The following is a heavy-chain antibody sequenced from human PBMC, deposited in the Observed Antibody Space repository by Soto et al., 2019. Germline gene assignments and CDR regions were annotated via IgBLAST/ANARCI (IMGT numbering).Heavy chain of an antibody. Sequence: VQLAQSGAEVKKPGASVKVSCKTSGDSFNDYYIHWVRQAPGQGLEWMGWINPNGGATKYAQKFQGRVTVTRDTSIRTVYMELSSLRSDDTAVYYCARESGGATATLDYYYFYMVVWGKGTTVTVSS. J-gene: IGHJ6*03. CDR1: GDSFNDYY. V-gene: IGHV1-2*02. D-gene: IGHD5-12*01. CDR2: INPNGGAT. CDR3: ARESGGATATLDYYYFYMVV.